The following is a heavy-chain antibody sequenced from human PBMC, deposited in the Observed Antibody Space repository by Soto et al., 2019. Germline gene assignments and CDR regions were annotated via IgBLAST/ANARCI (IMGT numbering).Heavy chain of an antibody. Sequence: PGGPLRVACAASVFNPRSYGMQWVRQAPGKGLEWVAVIWYDGSNQYYADSVKGRFTISRDNSKNTLYLQMNSLRAEDTAMYYCARDRGGLMTLVTSSWLDPWGQGTL. D-gene: IGHD4-17*01. CDR2: IWYDGSNQ. CDR1: VFNPRSYG. J-gene: IGHJ5*02. CDR3: ARDRGGLMTLVTSSWLDP. V-gene: IGHV3-33*01.